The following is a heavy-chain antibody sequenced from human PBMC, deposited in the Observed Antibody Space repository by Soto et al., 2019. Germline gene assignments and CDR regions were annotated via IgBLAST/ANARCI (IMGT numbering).Heavy chain of an antibody. CDR2: INPSSGTT. Sequence: ASVKVSCKASGYSFTTYYIQWVRHAPGHGPEWLGIINPSSGTTRYAQKFQGRVTLTRDTSTRTVYMELTGLRSDDSAVYYCARGFLRLQTYYFDYWGQGALVTVSS. CDR1: GYSFTTYY. D-gene: IGHD3-16*01. CDR3: ARGFLRLQTYYFDY. V-gene: IGHV1-46*01. J-gene: IGHJ4*02.